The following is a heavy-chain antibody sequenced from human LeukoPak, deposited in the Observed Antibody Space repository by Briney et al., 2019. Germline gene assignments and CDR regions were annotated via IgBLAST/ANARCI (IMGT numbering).Heavy chain of an antibody. J-gene: IGHJ5*01. D-gene: IGHD2-21*02. CDR1: GGSISSGDYY. V-gene: IGHV4-30-4*01. Sequence: SETLSLTCTVSGGSISSGDYYWSWIRQPPGKGLEWIGYIYYSGSTYCNPSLKSRVTISVDTSKNQFSLKLSSVTAADTAVYYCARGNIVVVTANNWFDSWGQGTLVTVSS. CDR3: ARGNIVVVTANNWFDS. CDR2: IYYSGST.